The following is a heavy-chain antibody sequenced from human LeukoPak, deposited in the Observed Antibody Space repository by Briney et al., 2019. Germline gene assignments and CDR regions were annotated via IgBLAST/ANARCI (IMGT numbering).Heavy chain of an antibody. D-gene: IGHD7-27*01. Sequence: PSQTLSLTCNVSGASISSSSHYWSWVRQPAGKGLEWIGRIYTSGGTNYNPSLKSRLTISIDTSKNQFSLKLSSVTAADTAVYYCARAPGDDYYYYYMDVWGKGTTVTVSS. CDR2: IYTSGGT. CDR3: ARAPGDDYYYYYMDV. CDR1: GASISSSSHY. J-gene: IGHJ6*03. V-gene: IGHV4-61*02.